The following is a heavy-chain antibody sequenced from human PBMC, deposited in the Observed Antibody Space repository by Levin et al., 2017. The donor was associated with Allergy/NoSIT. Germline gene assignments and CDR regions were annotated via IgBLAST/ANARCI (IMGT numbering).Heavy chain of an antibody. CDR2: ISNSGNT. V-gene: IGHV4-59*08. CDR3: ARHVYIDGSPFDH. Sequence: SETLSLTCSVSSGSISNYHWSWIRQSPAEGLGWIGHISNSGNTNYNPSLTSRVTISLDTSKSQISLRLSTVTAAYTAVYYCARHVYIDGSPFDHWGQGTLVAVSS. J-gene: IGHJ4*02. CDR1: SGSISNYH. D-gene: IGHD3-10*01.